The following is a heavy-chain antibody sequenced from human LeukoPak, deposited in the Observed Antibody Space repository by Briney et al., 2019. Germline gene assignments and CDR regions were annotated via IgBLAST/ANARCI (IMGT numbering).Heavy chain of an antibody. J-gene: IGHJ4*02. CDR1: GASISGSGYY. V-gene: IGHV4-39*01. D-gene: IGHD3-10*01. Sequence: SETLSLTCTVSGASISGSGYYWGWIRQPPGKGLERIGSIYSSGSTYYNPSLKSRVTISVDTSKNQFSLKLSSVTAADTAVYYCARQDYYGSGSYYNGMDYWGQGTLVTVSS. CDR2: IYSSGST. CDR3: ARQDYYGSGSYYNGMDY.